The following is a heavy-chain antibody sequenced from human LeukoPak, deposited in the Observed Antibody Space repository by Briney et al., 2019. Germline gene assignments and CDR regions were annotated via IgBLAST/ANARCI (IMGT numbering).Heavy chain of an antibody. V-gene: IGHV4-30-2*01. J-gene: IGHJ4*02. Sequence: SETLSLTCTVSGGSISSGGYYWSWIRQPPGKGLEWIGYIYHSGSTYYNPSLKSRVAISVDTSKNQFSLKLSSVTAADTAVYYCAREGGGSYHVYWGQGTLVTVSS. CDR1: GGSISSGGYY. CDR2: IYHSGST. CDR3: AREGGGSYHVY. D-gene: IGHD1-26*01.